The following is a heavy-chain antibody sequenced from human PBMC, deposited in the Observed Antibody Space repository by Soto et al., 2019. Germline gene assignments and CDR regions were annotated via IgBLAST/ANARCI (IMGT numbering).Heavy chain of an antibody. CDR3: ARIPVSDYSDPHDF. CDR1: GGSFSGYH. J-gene: IGHJ4*02. Sequence: QVQLQQWGAGLLKSSDTLSLTCAVYGGSFSGYHWPWIRQPPGRGLDWIGEITHRGSPNYNPSLKSRVTSSVDTSKNQFSLNLRSVTAADTGVYSCARIPVSDYSDPHDFWGQGTLVTVSS. V-gene: IGHV4-34*01. CDR2: ITHRGSP. D-gene: IGHD4-17*01.